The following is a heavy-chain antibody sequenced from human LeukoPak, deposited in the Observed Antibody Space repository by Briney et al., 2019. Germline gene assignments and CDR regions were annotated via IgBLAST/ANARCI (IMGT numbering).Heavy chain of an antibody. CDR2: FDPEDGET. CDR1: GYTLTELS. J-gene: IGHJ5*02. V-gene: IGHV1-24*01. Sequence: ASVKVSCKVSGYTLTELSMHWVRQAPGKGLEWMGGFDPEDGETIYAQKFQGRVTMTEDTSTDTAYMELSSLRSEDTAVYYCATGVTIFGVVGNWFDPWGQGTLVTVPS. D-gene: IGHD3-3*01. CDR3: ATGVTIFGVVGNWFDP.